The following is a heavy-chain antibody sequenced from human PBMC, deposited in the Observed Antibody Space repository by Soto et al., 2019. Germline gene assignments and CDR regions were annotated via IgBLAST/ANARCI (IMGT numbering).Heavy chain of an antibody. V-gene: IGHV6-1*01. D-gene: IGHD1-1*01. CDR1: GDSVSSNSAA. CDR2: TYYRSKWYN. J-gene: IGHJ4*02. CDR3: XRDLIGSRGTLNECFDY. Sequence: SQTLSLTCAISGDSVSSNSAAWNWIRQSPSRGLEWLGRTYYRSKWYNDYAVSVKSRITINPDTSKNQFSLQLNSVTPEDTAVYYCXRDLIGSRGTLNECFDYWGQGTLVTVSS.